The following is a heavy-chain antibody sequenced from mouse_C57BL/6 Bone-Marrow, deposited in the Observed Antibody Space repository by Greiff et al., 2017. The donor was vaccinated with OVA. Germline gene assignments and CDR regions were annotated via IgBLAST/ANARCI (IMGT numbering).Heavy chain of an antibody. CDR2: IHPNSGST. J-gene: IGHJ3*01. CDR3: ARRGGGYFFAY. D-gene: IGHD2-3*01. V-gene: IGHV1-64*01. Sequence: VQLQQPGAELVKPGASVKLSCKASGYTFTSYWMHWVKQRPGQGLEWIGMIHPNSGSTNYNEKFKSKATLTVDKSSSTAYMQLSSLTSEDSAVYYCARRGGGYFFAYWGQGTLVTVSA. CDR1: GYTFTSYW.